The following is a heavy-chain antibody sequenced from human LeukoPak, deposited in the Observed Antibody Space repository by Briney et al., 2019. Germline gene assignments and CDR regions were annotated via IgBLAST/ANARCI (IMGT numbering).Heavy chain of an antibody. CDR2: SQYSGST. CDR1: GGSISSDDYF. D-gene: IGHD2-8*01. J-gene: IGHJ6*02. CDR3: ASPTNYGMDV. Sequence: SSETLSLTCSVSGGSISSDDYFWSWIRQPPGKGLEWIGYSQYSGSTYYNLSLKSRVTISVDTSKNQFSLKLNSVTAEDTAVYYCASPTNYGMDVWGQGTTVTVSS. V-gene: IGHV4-30-4*01.